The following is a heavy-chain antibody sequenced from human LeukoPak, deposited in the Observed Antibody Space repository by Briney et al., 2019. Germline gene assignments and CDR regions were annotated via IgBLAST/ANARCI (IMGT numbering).Heavy chain of an antibody. CDR1: GLTFTSHG. J-gene: IGHJ4*02. CDR2: ISSSGGST. CDR3: AKSLGPPLDEGFDY. V-gene: IGHV3-23*01. D-gene: IGHD7-27*01. Sequence: GGSLRLSCAASGLTFTSHGMSWVRQAPGKGLEWVSSISSSGGSTYYADSVTGRFTISRENSKNTLYLQMNSLRAEDTAVYYCAKSLGPPLDEGFDYWGQGTLVTVSS.